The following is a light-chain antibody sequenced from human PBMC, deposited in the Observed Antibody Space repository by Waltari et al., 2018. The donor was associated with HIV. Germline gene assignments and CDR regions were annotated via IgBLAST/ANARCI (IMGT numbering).Light chain of an antibody. Sequence: QFALTQPASVSGSPGQSITIPCTGSSSDIGYYNNVSWYQQHPGKAPKLIIYEVSKRPSGISSRFSGSKSGNTASLTISGLQAEDEADYFCSSLTNSATLSVLFGGGTQLTVL. CDR3: SSLTNSATLSVL. J-gene: IGLJ3*02. CDR1: SSDIGYYNN. CDR2: EVS. V-gene: IGLV2-14*01.